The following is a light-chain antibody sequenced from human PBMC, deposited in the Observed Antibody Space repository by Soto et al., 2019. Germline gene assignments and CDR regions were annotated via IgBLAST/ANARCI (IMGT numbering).Light chain of an antibody. CDR3: QQYGSSVN. J-gene: IGKJ4*01. Sequence: EMVLTQSPGTLSLSPGERATLSLRASQSVSSSYLAWYQQIPGQAPMLLIDDASRRATAIPDRFSGRRSATDFTLTISRLEPADFAVYYCQQYGSSVNFGGGTKVEIK. CDR2: DAS. CDR1: QSVSSSY. V-gene: IGKV3-20*01.